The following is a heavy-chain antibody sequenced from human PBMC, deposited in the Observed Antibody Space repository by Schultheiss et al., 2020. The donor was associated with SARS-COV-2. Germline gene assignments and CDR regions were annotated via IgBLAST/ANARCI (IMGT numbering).Heavy chain of an antibody. CDR3: ARSHYDFWSGYGMDV. J-gene: IGHJ6*02. Sequence: SETLSLTCTVSGGSISSYYWGWIRQPPGKGLEWIGEINHSGSTNYNPSLKSRVTMSVDTSKNQFSLKLSSVTAADTAVYYCARSHYDFWSGYGMDVWGQGTTVTVSS. CDR1: GGSISSYY. D-gene: IGHD3-3*01. CDR2: INHSGST. V-gene: IGHV4-34*01.